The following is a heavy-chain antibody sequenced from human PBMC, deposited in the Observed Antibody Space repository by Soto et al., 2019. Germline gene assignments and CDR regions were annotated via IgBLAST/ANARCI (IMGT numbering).Heavy chain of an antibody. CDR1: GDSVSSNSAA. D-gene: IGHD6-6*01. Sequence: KQSQTLSLTCAISGDSVSSNSAAWNWIRQSPSRGLEWLGRTYYRSKWYNDYAVSVKSRITINPDTSKNQFSLQLNSVTPEDTAVYYCARSRKQLVGYYYYYMDVWGKGTTVTVSS. V-gene: IGHV6-1*01. CDR2: TYYRSKWYN. CDR3: ARSRKQLVGYYYYYMDV. J-gene: IGHJ6*03.